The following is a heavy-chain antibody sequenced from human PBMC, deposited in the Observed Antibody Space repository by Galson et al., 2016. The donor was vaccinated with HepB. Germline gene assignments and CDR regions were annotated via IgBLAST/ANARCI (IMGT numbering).Heavy chain of an antibody. D-gene: IGHD2-21*02. V-gene: IGHV3-30*18. CDR1: GFTFSNYG. Sequence: SLRLSCAASGFTFSNYGMHWVRQAPGKGLEWLAVISYDGSVQYYSGSVKGRFTISRDDSKSTLYLQMNSLRPDDTAVYSCAKESTALGVPYQTTDYWGQGTLFTVSS. J-gene: IGHJ4*02. CDR2: ISYDGSVQ. CDR3: AKESTALGVPYQTTDY.